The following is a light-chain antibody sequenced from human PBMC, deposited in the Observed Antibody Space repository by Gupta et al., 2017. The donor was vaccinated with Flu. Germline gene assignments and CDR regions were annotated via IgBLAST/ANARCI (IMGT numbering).Light chain of an antibody. Sequence: QSVTISCTGTSSDVGGYNYVSWYQQHPGKAPKLMIYDVIKRPSGVPDRFSGSKSGNTASLTISGLQAEDESDYYCCSFAGGLYVFGTETKVTVL. J-gene: IGLJ1*01. V-gene: IGLV2-11*01. CDR1: SSDVGGYNY. CDR3: CSFAGGLYV. CDR2: DVI.